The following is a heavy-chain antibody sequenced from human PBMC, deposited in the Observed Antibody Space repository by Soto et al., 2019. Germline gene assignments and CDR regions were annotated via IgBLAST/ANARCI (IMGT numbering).Heavy chain of an antibody. D-gene: IGHD3-10*01. V-gene: IGHV4-59*08. CDR1: GCSTSTYY. J-gene: IGHJ6*02. CDR2: IYYSGST. CDR3: ASVMVRGVRGGYYYYGMDV. Sequence: ETLSLTCIVPGCSTSTYYWSWLRQPPEKGLEWIGYIYYSGSTNYTPSLKSRVTISVDTSKNQFSLKLSSVTAADTAVYYCASVMVRGVRGGYYYYGMDVWGQGTTVTVSS.